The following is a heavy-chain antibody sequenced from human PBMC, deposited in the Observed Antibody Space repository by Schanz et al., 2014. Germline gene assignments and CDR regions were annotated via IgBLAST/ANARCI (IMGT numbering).Heavy chain of an antibody. CDR1: GYPFTNYY. CDR3: ARGPSTGAFDI. J-gene: IGHJ3*02. V-gene: IGHV1-46*03. CDR2: INPSVGNT. Sequence: QVHLEQSGPEVKKPGASVKLSCRASGYPFTNYYIHWVRQAPGQGLEWMGLINPSVGNTNYAQKFRGRVTMTRDTSTSTVYMELSSLRSEDTAVYFCARGPSTGAFDIWGQGTMVTVSS.